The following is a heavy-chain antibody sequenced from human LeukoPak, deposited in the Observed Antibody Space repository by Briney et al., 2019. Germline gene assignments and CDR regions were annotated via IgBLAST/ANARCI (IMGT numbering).Heavy chain of an antibody. J-gene: IGHJ1*01. CDR1: GGSFSGYY. V-gene: IGHV4-34*01. D-gene: IGHD3-22*01. Sequence: SETLSLTCAAYGGSFSGYYWSWIRQPPGKGLEWIGEINHSGSTNYNPSLKSRVTISVDTSKNQFSLKLSSVTAADTAVYYCARGRTRGGYYLAAEYFQHWGQGTLVTVSS. CDR3: ARGRTRGGYYLAAEYFQH. CDR2: INHSGST.